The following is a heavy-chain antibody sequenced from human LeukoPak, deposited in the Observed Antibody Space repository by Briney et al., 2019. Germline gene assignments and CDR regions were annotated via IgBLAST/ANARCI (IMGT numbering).Heavy chain of an antibody. CDR3: TTPAAGPRAEYSQH. CDR1: GFTFSSYS. Sequence: NPGGSLRLSCAASGFTFSSYSMNWVRQAPGKGLEWVSSISSSSSSIYYADSVKGRFTISSDNAKNSLYLQMNSLRAEDTAVYYCTTPAAGPRAEYSQHWGQGTLVTVSS. CDR2: ISSSSSSI. D-gene: IGHD6-13*01. J-gene: IGHJ1*01. V-gene: IGHV3-21*01.